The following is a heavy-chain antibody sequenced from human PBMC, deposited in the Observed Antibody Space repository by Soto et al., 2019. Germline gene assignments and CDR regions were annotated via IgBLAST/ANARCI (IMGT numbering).Heavy chain of an antibody. V-gene: IGHV3-30-3*01. CDR2: ISYDGSNK. CDR3: ARDRIAVAGSGGWFDP. CDR1: GFTFSSYA. J-gene: IGHJ5*02. D-gene: IGHD6-19*01. Sequence: QVPLVESGGGVVQPGRSLRLSCAASGFTFSSYAMHWVRQAPGKGLEWVAVISYDGSNKYYADSVKGRFTISRDNSKNTLYLQMNSLRAEDTAVYYCARDRIAVAGSGGWFDPWGQGTLVTVSS.